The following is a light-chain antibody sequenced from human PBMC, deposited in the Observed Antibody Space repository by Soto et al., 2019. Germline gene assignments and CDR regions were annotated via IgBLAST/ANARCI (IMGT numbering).Light chain of an antibody. CDR1: QSVLYSSNNKND. V-gene: IGKV4-1*01. Sequence: DIVMTQSPDSLAVSLGERATINCKSSQSVLYSSNNKNDLAWYQQKPGQPPKLLIYWASTRESRVPDRFSGSGYGTDFTLTISSLQAEAVAVYYCQQYYSTPLTFGGGTKVEIK. J-gene: IGKJ4*01. CDR2: WAS. CDR3: QQYYSTPLT.